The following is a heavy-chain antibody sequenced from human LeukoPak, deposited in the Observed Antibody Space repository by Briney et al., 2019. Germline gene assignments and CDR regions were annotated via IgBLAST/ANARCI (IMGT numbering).Heavy chain of an antibody. J-gene: IGHJ4*02. CDR2: IYSGGST. Sequence: AGGSLRLSCAASGFTVSSNYMSWVRQAPGKGLEWVSVIYSGGSTYYADSVKGRFTISRDNSKNTLYLQMNSLRAEDTAVHYCAREQQQLRGDYFDYWGQGTLVTVSS. V-gene: IGHV3-66*01. D-gene: IGHD6-13*01. CDR1: GFTVSSNY. CDR3: AREQQQLRGDYFDY.